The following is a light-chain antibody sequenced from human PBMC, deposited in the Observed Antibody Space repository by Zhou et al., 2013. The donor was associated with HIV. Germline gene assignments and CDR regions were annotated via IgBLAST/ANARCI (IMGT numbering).Light chain of an antibody. Sequence: DIQLTQSPSSLSASVGDTVSITCRASRHIARYLNWYQQKPGTAPRLLIFGASSLQSGVPSRFSGSGFATEFTLTINSLQPEDFAIYYCQQSFSSFTFGPRDRKWIS. J-gene: IGKJ3*01. CDR1: RHIARY. CDR2: GAS. V-gene: IGKV1-39*01. CDR3: QQSFSSFT.